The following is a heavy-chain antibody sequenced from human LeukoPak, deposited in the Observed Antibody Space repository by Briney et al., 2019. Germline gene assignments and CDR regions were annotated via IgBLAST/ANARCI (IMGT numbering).Heavy chain of an antibody. CDR3: AKGYSYDITYYFDY. V-gene: IGHV3-9*03. J-gene: IGHJ4*02. CDR1: GFTFDDYA. CDR2: ISWNSGSI. Sequence: PGGSLRLSCAASGFTFDDYAMHWVRQAPGKGLEWVSGISWNSGSIVYADSVKGRFTISRDSAKNSLYLQMNSLRAEDMALYYCAKGYSYDITYYFDYWGQGTLVTVSS. D-gene: IGHD5-18*01.